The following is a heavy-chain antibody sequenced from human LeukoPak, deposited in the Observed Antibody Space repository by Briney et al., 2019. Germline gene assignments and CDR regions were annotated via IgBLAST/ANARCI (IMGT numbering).Heavy chain of an antibody. V-gene: IGHV1-18*01. CDR3: ARVPIIYDILTGYFHDAFDI. Sequence: GASVKVSCKASGYTFSSYAISWVRQAPGQGLEWMGWIGAYNGNTNYEQKLQGRVTMTTDTSTSTAYMELRSLRSDDTAVYYCARVPIIYDILTGYFHDAFDIWGQGTMVTVSS. CDR2: IGAYNGNT. J-gene: IGHJ3*02. CDR1: GYTFSSYA. D-gene: IGHD3-9*01.